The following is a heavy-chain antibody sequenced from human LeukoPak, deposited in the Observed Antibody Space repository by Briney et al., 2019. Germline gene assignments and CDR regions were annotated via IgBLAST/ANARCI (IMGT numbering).Heavy chain of an antibody. CDR1: GFTFHDYA. CDR3: AKDSAAMVTLNAFDI. CDR2: ISWNSGVI. V-gene: IGHV3-9*03. Sequence: SLRLSCAASGFTFHDYAMHWVRQAPGKGLEWVSGISWNSGVIDYADSVKGRFTISRDNAKNSLYLQMNSLRAEDMGLYYCAKDSAAMVTLNAFDIWGQGTMVTVSS. J-gene: IGHJ3*02. D-gene: IGHD5-18*01.